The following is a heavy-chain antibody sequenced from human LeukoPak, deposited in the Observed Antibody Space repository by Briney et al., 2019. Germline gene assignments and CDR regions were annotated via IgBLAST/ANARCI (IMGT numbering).Heavy chain of an antibody. J-gene: IGHJ4*02. CDR2: IYHSGST. CDR3: VRDRELYY. CDR1: GGSISSGGYS. V-gene: IGHV4-30-2*02. D-gene: IGHD1-26*01. Sequence: SETLSLTCAVSGGSISSGGYSWSWTRQPPGKGLEWIGYIYHSGSTYYNPSLKSRVTISVDRSKNQFSLKVNSVTASDTAVYYCVRDRELYYWGQGILVTVSS.